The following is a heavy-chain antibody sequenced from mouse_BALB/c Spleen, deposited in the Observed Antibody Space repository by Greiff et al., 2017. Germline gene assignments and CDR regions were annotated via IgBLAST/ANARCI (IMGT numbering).Heavy chain of an antibody. Sequence: EVKLVESGGGLVKPGGSLKLSCAASGFTFSSYAMSWVRQTPEKRLEWVASISSGGSTYYPDSVKGRFTISRDNARNILYLQMSSLRSEDTAMYYYARGYGSSYWYFDVWGAGTTVTVSS. CDR3: ARGYGSSYWYFDV. J-gene: IGHJ1*01. CDR2: ISSGGST. V-gene: IGHV5-6-5*01. CDR1: GFTFSSYA. D-gene: IGHD1-1*01.